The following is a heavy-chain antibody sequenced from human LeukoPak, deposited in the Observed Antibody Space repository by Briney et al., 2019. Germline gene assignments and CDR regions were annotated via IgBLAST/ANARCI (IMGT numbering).Heavy chain of an antibody. V-gene: IGHV3-23*01. CDR1: GFTFRRVA. CDR2: ISANGGSA. Sequence: GSLRLSCEASGFTFRRVALNWVRPGPGKGLEWVSIISANGGSAYYADSVKGRFTMSRDNFKNTVFLEMNSLRPDDTAIYYCVTEGFDSWGQGALLTVSS. J-gene: IGHJ4*02. CDR3: VTEGFDS.